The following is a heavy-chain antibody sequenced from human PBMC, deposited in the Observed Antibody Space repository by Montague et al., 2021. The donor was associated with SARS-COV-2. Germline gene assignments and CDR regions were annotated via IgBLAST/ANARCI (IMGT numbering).Heavy chain of an antibody. CDR3: ARSPEPMIILIITSLNWYFDL. J-gene: IGHJ2*01. V-gene: IGHV4-31*03. CDR1: GGSISSGGYY. CDR2: VYYSGST. D-gene: IGHD3-22*01. Sequence: TVSLTCTVSGGSISSGGYYWSWIRQHPGKGLEWIGYVYYSGSTYYNPSLKSRVTISVDTSKNQFSLKMSSVTAADTAVYYCARSPEPMIILIITSLNWYFDLWGRGTLVTVSS.